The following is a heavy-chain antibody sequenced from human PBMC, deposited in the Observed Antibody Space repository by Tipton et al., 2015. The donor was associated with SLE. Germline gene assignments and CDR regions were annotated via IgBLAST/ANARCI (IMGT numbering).Heavy chain of an antibody. D-gene: IGHD2-2*01. V-gene: IGHV4-30-2*05. CDR3: ARGDMVVVPAAGGGYYYSGMDV. CDR1: GDSISSGAYS. Sequence: TLSLTCAVSGDSISSGAYSWSWIRQPPGKGLEWIGYISHSGSAYYTPSLRSRVTISVDTSKNLFSLRVNSVTAADTAVYYCARGDMVVVPAAGGGYYYSGMDVWGQGTTVTVSS. J-gene: IGHJ6*02. CDR2: ISHSGSA.